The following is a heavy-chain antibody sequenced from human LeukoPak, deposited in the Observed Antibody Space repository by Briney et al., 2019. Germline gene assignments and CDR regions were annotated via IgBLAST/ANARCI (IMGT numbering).Heavy chain of an antibody. V-gene: IGHV3-30*02. CDR2: IEYDGSQK. CDR3: AKDPFAFRLGAFDS. Sequence: PGGSLRLSCAASGAAFGFTFSGYGMHWVRQAPGKGLEWVAFIEYDGSQKHFADSVKGRFTISRDNSKSTLFLQMNSLRVEDTAVYYCAKDPFAFRLGAFDSWGQGTMVTVSS. J-gene: IGHJ3*01. CDR1: GAAFGFTFSGYG. D-gene: IGHD3-16*01.